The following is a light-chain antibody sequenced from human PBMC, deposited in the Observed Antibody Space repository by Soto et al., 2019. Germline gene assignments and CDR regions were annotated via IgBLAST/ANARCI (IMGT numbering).Light chain of an antibody. J-gene: IGLJ1*01. CDR1: SSDVGGYNY. Sequence: ALTQPASVSGSPGQSITISCTGTSSDVGGYNYVSWYQQHPGKAPKLMIYEVSNRPSGVSNRFSGSKSGNTASLTISGLQAEDEADYYCSSYTSSSTQVFGTGTKATVL. V-gene: IGLV2-14*01. CDR2: EVS. CDR3: SSYTSSSTQV.